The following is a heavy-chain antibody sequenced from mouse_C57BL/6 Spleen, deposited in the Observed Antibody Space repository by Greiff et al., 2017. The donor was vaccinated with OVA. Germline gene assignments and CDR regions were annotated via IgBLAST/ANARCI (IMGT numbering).Heavy chain of an antibody. J-gene: IGHJ2*01. D-gene: IGHD1-1*01. Sequence: VQLKQSGPELVKPGASVKIPCKASGYTFTDYNMDWVKRSHGKSLEWIGDINPNNGGTIYNQKFKGKATLTVDKSSSTAYMELRSLTSEDTAVYYCARFSYYYGSSYGYFDYWGQGTTLTVSS. CDR3: ARFSYYYGSSYGYFDY. V-gene: IGHV1-18*01. CDR1: GYTFTDYN. CDR2: INPNNGGT.